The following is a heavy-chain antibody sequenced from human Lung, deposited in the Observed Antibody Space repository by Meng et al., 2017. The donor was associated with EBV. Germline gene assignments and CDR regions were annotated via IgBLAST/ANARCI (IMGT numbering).Heavy chain of an antibody. CDR3: ARGKQDAWELLAY. D-gene: IGHD1-26*01. CDR1: GVSISSNIR. V-gene: IGHV4-4*02. CDR2: IDDSGST. Sequence: QWQWLAPGPGPVNPSGTLSLACGVSGVSISSNIRWTWVRQPPGKGLEWIGDIDDSGSTNYNPSLNSRISISLDKSKNHFSLKVNSVTAADTAVYYCARGKQDAWELLAYWGQGALVTVSS. J-gene: IGHJ4*02.